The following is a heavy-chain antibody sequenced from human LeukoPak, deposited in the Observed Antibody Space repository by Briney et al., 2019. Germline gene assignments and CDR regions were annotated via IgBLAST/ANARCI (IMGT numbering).Heavy chain of an antibody. CDR2: INSDGSST. CDR3: ARGTHGSGPMDV. Sequence: GGSLRLSCAVSGFTFSNDWMHWVRQAPGKGLVWVSRINSDGSSTNYADSVEGRFTISRDSAKNTLYLQMNSLRAEDTAVYYCARGTHGSGPMDVWGQGTTVTVSS. J-gene: IGHJ6*02. V-gene: IGHV3-74*01. CDR1: GFTFSNDW. D-gene: IGHD3-10*01.